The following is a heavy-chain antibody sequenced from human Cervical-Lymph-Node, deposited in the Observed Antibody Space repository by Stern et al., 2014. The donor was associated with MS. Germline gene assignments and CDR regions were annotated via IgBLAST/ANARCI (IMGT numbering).Heavy chain of an antibody. CDR2: IYWDDEK. CDR3: THSLHGDYYDAFDT. J-gene: IGHJ3*02. CDR1: GFALRNSGVS. Sequence: QVTLRDSGPTLVKATQPLTLTCTFSGFALRNSGVSVAWIRQPPGKALEWLAVIYWDDEKCYSPSLKSRLSITKDASESQVVLTMTNMDPVDTATYYCTHSLHGDYYDAFDTWGQGTMVTVSS. D-gene: IGHD4-17*01. V-gene: IGHV2-5*02.